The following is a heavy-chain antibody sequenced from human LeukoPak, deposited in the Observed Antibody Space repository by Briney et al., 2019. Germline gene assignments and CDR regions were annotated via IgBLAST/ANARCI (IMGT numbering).Heavy chain of an antibody. D-gene: IGHD6-13*01. V-gene: IGHV4-34*01. CDR1: GGSFCGYY. CDR2: INHSGST. CDR3: ARVASSSWYINY. Sequence: SETLSLTCAVYGGSFCGYYWSWIRQPPGKGLEWIGEINHSGSTNYHPSLKSRVTISVDTSKNQFSLKLSSVTAADTAVYYCARVASSSWYINYWGQGTLVTVSS. J-gene: IGHJ4*02.